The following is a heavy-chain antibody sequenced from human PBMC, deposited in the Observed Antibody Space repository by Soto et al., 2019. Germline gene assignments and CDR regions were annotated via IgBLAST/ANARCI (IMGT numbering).Heavy chain of an antibody. Sequence: EVQLLESGGDLVQPGGSLRLSCAASGFTFRNYAMAWVRQAPGKGLEWVSEIHIGGGTVYADSMKGRVTISRDNSNNILYLQMTSLRVEDTALYYWAKDRQPDCIWTFASWGQGTLVTVSS. CDR2: IHIGGGT. CDR1: GFTFRNYA. V-gene: IGHV3-23*01. D-gene: IGHD3-9*01. J-gene: IGHJ4*02. CDR3: AKDRQPDCIWTFAS.